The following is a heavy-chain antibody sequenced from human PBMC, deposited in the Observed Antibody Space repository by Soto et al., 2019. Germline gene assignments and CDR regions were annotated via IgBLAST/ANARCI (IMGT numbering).Heavy chain of an antibody. Sequence: SETLSLTCTVSCGSISSGGYYWSWIRQHPGKGLEWIGYIYYSGSTYYNPSLKSRVTISVDTSKNQFSLKLSSVTAADTAVYYCARAQTFYGSGSYLAFRFFDYWGQGTLVTVSS. V-gene: IGHV4-31*03. D-gene: IGHD3-10*01. CDR2: IYYSGST. CDR1: CGSISSGGYY. CDR3: ARAQTFYGSGSYLAFRFFDY. J-gene: IGHJ4*02.